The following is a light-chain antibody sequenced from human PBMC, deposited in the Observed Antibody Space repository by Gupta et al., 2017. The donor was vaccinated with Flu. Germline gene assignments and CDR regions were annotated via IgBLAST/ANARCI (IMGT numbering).Light chain of an antibody. V-gene: IGKV4-1*01. CDR1: QSVLYSSNNKNY. CDR3: QQYYSTLALT. Sequence: DIVMTQSPASLAVSLGERATINCKSSQSVLYSSNNKNYLAWYQQKPGQPPKLLIYWASTRESGVPDRFSGSGSGTDFTLTISSLQAEDVAVYYCQQYYSTLALTFGGGTKVESK. CDR2: WAS. J-gene: IGKJ4*01.